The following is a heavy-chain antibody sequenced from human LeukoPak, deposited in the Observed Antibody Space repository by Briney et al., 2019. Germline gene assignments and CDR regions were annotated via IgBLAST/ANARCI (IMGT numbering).Heavy chain of an antibody. CDR3: ARVSTYSGSLDY. Sequence: PSETLSLTCTVSGGSINNYYWNWIRQPPGKGLEWIGYIFYGGSTNYNPSLNSRVTISVDTSKNQFSLKLSSVTAADTAVYYCARVSTYSGSLDYWGQGTLVTASS. V-gene: IGHV4-59*08. CDR1: GGSINNYY. J-gene: IGHJ4*02. CDR2: IFYGGST. D-gene: IGHD6-19*01.